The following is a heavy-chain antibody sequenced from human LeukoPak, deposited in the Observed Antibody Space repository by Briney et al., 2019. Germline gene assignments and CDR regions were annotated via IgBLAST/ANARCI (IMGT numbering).Heavy chain of an antibody. CDR3: ARDVGDGGD. Sequence: GRSLRLSCAASGFTLSSDAMSWVRQAPGKGLECVSRISTDGSSTNYADSVKGRFTMSRDNAKNTVYLQMNSLRVEDTAVYYCARDVGDGGDWGQGALVTVCS. J-gene: IGHJ4*02. D-gene: IGHD4-23*01. CDR1: GFTLSSDA. V-gene: IGHV3-74*01. CDR2: ISTDGSST.